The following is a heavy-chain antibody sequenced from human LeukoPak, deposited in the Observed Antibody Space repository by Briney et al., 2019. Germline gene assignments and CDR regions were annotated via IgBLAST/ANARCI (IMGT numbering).Heavy chain of an antibody. V-gene: IGHV4-30-2*01. CDR3: ARAHCITTTCYTEDY. CDR2: IYHSGST. CDR1: GGSISSAGYY. D-gene: IGHD2-2*02. J-gene: IGHJ4*02. Sequence: SETLSLTCTVSGGSISSAGYYWSWIRQPPGKGLEWIGYIYHSGSTYYNPSLKSRVTISVDRSKNQFSLNVSSVTAADTAVYYCARAHCITTTCYTEDYWGQGTLVTVSS.